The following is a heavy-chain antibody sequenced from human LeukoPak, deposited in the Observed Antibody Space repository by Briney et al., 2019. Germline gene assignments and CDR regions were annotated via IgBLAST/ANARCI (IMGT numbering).Heavy chain of an antibody. CDR2: ISGSGGST. CDR1: RFPPRKYA. D-gene: IGHD3-10*01. CDR3: AKDGLPTSYGSASLTY. J-gene: IGHJ4*02. Sequence: GGSLRLSWVGSRFPPRKYAMSWVCQAPGKGLEWVSAISGSGGSTYYADSVKGRFTISRDNSKNTLYLQMNSLRAEDTAVYYCAKDGLPTSYGSASLTYWGQGTLVTVSS. V-gene: IGHV3-23*01.